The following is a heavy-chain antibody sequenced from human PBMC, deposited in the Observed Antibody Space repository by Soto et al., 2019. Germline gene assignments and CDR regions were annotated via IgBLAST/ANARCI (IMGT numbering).Heavy chain of an antibody. J-gene: IGHJ4*02. CDR3: ARGGSSSWYTH. D-gene: IGHD6-13*01. Sequence: SETLSLTCAVSGGSISSGGYSWSWIRQPPGKGLEWIGYIYHSGSTYYNPSLKSRVTISVDRSKNQFSLKLSSVTAADTAVYYCARGGSSSWYTHWGQGTLVTVSS. CDR1: GGSISSGGYS. V-gene: IGHV4-30-2*01. CDR2: IYHSGST.